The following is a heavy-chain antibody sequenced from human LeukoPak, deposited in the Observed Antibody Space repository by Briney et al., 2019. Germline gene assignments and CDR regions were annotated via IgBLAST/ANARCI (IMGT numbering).Heavy chain of an antibody. CDR2: ISGSGGST. D-gene: IGHD3-22*01. J-gene: IGHJ4*02. Sequence: GGSLRLSCAASGFTFSSYAMSWVRQAPGKGLEWVSAISGSGGSTYYAVSVKGRFTISRDNSKNTLYLQMNSLRAEDTAVYYCAKDMADYYDSSGYQFDYWGQGTLVTVSS. CDR3: AKDMADYYDSSGYQFDY. V-gene: IGHV3-23*01. CDR1: GFTFSSYA.